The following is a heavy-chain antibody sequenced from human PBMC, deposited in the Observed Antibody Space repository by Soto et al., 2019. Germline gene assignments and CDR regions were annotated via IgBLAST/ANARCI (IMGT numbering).Heavy chain of an antibody. D-gene: IGHD4-17*01. Sequence: GGSLRLSCAASGITFSSYAMSWVRQAPGTGLEWVSGISGSGSSTDYADSVKGRFTISRDNSKNTLYLQMSGLRAEDTAVYYCAKGGTGFGDYRPVFDYWG. CDR3: AKGGTGFGDYRPVFDY. CDR1: GITFSSYA. V-gene: IGHV3-23*01. J-gene: IGHJ4*01. CDR2: ISGSGSST.